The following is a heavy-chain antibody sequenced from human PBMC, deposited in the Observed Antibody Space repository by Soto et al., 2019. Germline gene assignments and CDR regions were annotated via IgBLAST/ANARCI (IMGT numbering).Heavy chain of an antibody. D-gene: IGHD3-16*01. CDR1: GYSFTSYW. CDR3: ERLGVIDYYYYYGMDV. V-gene: IGHV5-51*01. CDR2: IYPGDSDT. J-gene: IGHJ6*02. Sequence: GESLKISCKGSGYSFTSYWIGWVRQMPGKGLEWMGIIYPGDSDTRYSPSFQGQVTISAEKSISTAYLQWSSLKASDTAMYYCERLGVIDYYYYYGMDVWGQATTVTVT.